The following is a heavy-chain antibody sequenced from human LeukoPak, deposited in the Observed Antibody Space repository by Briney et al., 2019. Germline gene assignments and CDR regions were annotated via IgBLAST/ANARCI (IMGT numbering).Heavy chain of an antibody. CDR1: GFRFEEYA. D-gene: IGHD3-10*01. CDR3: ANGESYYYASGGGY. CDR2: ITWNSGKI. Sequence: GGSLRLSCAASGFRFEEYAMHWVRQAPGKGPEWVSGITWNSGKIDYAASVKGRFTISRDNAKNSLYLHMNSLRPEDTAFYYCANGESYYYASGGGYWGQGTLVTVSS. V-gene: IGHV3-9*01. J-gene: IGHJ4*02.